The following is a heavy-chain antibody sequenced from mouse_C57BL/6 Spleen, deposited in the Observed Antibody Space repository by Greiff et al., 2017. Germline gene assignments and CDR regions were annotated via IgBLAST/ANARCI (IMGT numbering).Heavy chain of an antibody. CDR2: IHPNSGST. CDR3: ARKDDYGSSFYAMDY. Sequence: QVQLKQSGAELVKPGASVKLSCKASGYTFTSYWMHWVKQRPGQGLEWIGMIHPNSGSTNYNEKFKSKATLTVDKSSSTAYMQLSSLTSEDSAVYYCARKDDYGSSFYAMDYWGQGTSVTVSS. D-gene: IGHD1-1*01. CDR1: GYTFTSYW. V-gene: IGHV1-64*01. J-gene: IGHJ4*01.